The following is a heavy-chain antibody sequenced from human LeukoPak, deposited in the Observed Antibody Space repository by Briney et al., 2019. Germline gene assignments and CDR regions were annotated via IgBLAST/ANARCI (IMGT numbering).Heavy chain of an antibody. V-gene: IGHV3-33*06. CDR2: IWYDGSNK. Sequence: GSLRLSCAASGFTFSSYGMHWVRQAPGKGLEWVAVIWYDGSNKYYADSVKGRFTISRDNSKNTLYLQMNSLRAEDTAVYYCAKGLRPQDYGGNQMGDYWGQGTLVTVSS. CDR3: AKGLRPQDYGGNQMGDY. J-gene: IGHJ4*02. D-gene: IGHD4-23*01. CDR1: GFTFSSYG.